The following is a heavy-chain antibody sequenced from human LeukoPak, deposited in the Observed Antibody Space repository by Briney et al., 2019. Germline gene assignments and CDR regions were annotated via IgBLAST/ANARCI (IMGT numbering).Heavy chain of an antibody. D-gene: IGHD6-6*01. CDR2: IYYSGST. J-gene: IGHJ6*03. CDR3: ARSYISSSRTYYYYYYMDV. CDR1: GGSISSGGYY. V-gene: IGHV4-31*03. Sequence: SETLSLACTVSGGSISSGGYYWSWMRQHPGKGLEWIGYIYYSGSTYYNPSLKSRVTISVDTSKNQFSLKLSSVTAADTAVYYCARSYISSSRTYYYYYYMDVWGRGTTVTVSS.